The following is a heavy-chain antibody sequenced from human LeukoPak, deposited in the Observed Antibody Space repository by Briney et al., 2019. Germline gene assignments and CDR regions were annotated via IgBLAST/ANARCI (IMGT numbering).Heavy chain of an antibody. CDR3: ARASAVAGTRDY. J-gene: IGHJ4*02. CDR2: IKSDGSDK. CDR1: GYTFSSYW. D-gene: IGHD6-19*01. Sequence: GGSLRLSCAASGYTFSSYWMSWVRQAPGKGLEWVANIKSDGSDKYYVDSVKGRFTISRDNAKNSLYLQMNSLRAEDTAIYYCARASAVAGTRDYWGQGTLVTVSS. V-gene: IGHV3-7*01.